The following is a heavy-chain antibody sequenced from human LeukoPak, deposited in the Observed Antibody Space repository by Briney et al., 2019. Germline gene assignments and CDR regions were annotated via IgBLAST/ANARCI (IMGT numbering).Heavy chain of an antibody. CDR3: ASLTSQYDY. J-gene: IGHJ4*02. CDR2: INNYGSIT. Sequence: GGSLRLSCAASGLTFSNYWMQWVRQAPGKGLVWVSRINNYGSITTYADSVRGRFTISRDNAKNTLYLQMNSLRAEDTAVYYCASLTSQYDYWGLGTLVTVSS. CDR1: GLTFSNYW. V-gene: IGHV3-74*03. D-gene: IGHD3-10*01.